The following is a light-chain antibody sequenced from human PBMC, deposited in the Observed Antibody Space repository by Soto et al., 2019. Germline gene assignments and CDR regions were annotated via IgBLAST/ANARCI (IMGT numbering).Light chain of an antibody. CDR2: GAS. CDR1: QSISSTY. Sequence: EIVLTQSPGTLSVSPGERATLSCRASQSISSTYLAWYQQKPGQPPSLLIYGASSRATGIPDRFSGSGSGTDFTLTIGRLEPEDSAIYYCQQYVSWTFGQGTKVEIK. J-gene: IGKJ1*01. CDR3: QQYVSWT. V-gene: IGKV3-20*01.